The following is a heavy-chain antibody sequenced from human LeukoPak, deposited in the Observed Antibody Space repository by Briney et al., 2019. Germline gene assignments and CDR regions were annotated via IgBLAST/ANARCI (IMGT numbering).Heavy chain of an antibody. CDR2: IYSGGST. CDR3: ARHPELGFWSGGYFDY. V-gene: IGHV3-66*04. Sequence: GSLRLSCAASGFTVSSNYMSWVRQAPGKGLEWVSVIYSGGSTYYADSVKGRFTISRDNSKNTLYLQMNSLRAEDTAVYYCARHPELGFWSGGYFDYWGQGTLVTVSS. J-gene: IGHJ4*02. CDR1: GFTVSSNY. D-gene: IGHD3-3*01.